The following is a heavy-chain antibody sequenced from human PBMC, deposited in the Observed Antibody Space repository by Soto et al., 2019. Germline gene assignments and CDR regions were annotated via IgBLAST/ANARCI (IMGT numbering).Heavy chain of an antibody. V-gene: IGHV3-33*01. CDR2: IWYDGSNK. CDR1: GFTFSSYG. D-gene: IGHD1-26*01. Sequence: GGSLRLSCAASGFTFSSYGMHWVRQAPGKGLEWVAVIWYDGSNKYYADSVKGRFTISRDNSKNTLYLQMNSLRAEDTAVYYCARGPRELVLSYFDYWGQGTLVTVSS. CDR3: ARGPRELVLSYFDY. J-gene: IGHJ4*02.